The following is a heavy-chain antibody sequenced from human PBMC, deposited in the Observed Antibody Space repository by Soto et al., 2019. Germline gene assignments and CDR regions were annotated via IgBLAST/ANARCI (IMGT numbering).Heavy chain of an antibody. J-gene: IGHJ6*02. Sequence: QVQLVQSGAEVKKPGSSVKVSCKASGGTFSSYTISWVRQAPGQGLEWMGRIIPILGIANYAQKFQGRVTITADKSTSTAYMELSSLRSEDTAVYYCARAESQTTTVTTSAYYYYGMDVWGQGTTVTVSS. V-gene: IGHV1-69*02. CDR3: ARAESQTTTVTTSAYYYYGMDV. CDR1: GGTFSSYT. D-gene: IGHD4-17*01. CDR2: IIPILGIA.